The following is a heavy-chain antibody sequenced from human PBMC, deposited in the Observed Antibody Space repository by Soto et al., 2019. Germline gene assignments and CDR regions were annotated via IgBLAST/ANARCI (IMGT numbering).Heavy chain of an antibody. V-gene: IGHV4-34*01. Sequence: QVQLQQWGAGLLKPSETLSLTCAVYGGSFSGYYWSWIRQPPGKGLEWIGEINHSGSTNYNPSLKSRVTISVVTSRNQCSLNLSDVTAADRAVYYCATGVVVPAAIPCFDPWGQGTLVTVSS. CDR1: GGSFSGYY. CDR2: INHSGST. J-gene: IGHJ5*02. D-gene: IGHD2-2*02. CDR3: ATGVVVPAAIPCFDP.